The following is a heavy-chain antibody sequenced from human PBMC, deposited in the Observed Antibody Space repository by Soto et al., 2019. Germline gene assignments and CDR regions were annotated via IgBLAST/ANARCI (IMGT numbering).Heavy chain of an antibody. CDR3: ARDSRTHESAFDI. J-gene: IGHJ3*02. Sequence: LSLTCTVSGGSISSGGYYWSWIRQHPGKGLEWIGYIYYSGSTYYNPSLKSRVTISVDTSKNQFSLKLSSVTAADTAVYYCARDSRTHESAFDIWGQGTMVTVSS. CDR2: IYYSGST. CDR1: GGSISSGGYY. D-gene: IGHD2-2*01. V-gene: IGHV4-31*03.